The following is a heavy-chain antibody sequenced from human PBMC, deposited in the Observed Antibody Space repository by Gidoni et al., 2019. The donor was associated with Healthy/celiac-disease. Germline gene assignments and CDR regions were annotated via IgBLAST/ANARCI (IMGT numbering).Heavy chain of an antibody. Sequence: EVQLVEPGGVVVQPGGSLSLPSVAFGFTFDDSTMHWVRQAPGKGLEWVSLISWDGGSTYYADSVKGRVTISRDNSKNALYLQMNSLRTEDTALYYCAKADSGSRGDFDYWGQGTLVTVSS. CDR2: ISWDGGST. CDR3: AKADSGSRGDFDY. V-gene: IGHV3-43*01. CDR1: GFTFDDST. J-gene: IGHJ4*02. D-gene: IGHD5-12*01.